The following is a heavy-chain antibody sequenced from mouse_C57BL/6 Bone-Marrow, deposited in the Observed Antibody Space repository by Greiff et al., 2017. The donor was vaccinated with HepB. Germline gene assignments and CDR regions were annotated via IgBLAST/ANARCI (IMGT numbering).Heavy chain of an antibody. CDR1: GYSFTDYN. CDR3: ARPYYYGSRRDWYFDV. D-gene: IGHD1-1*01. Sequence: VQLKQSGPELVKPGASVKISCKASGYSFTDYNMNWVKQSNGKSLEWIGVINPNYGTTSYNQKFKGKATLTVDQSSSTAYMQLNSLTSEDSAVYYCARPYYYGSRRDWYFDVWGTGTTVTVSS. CDR2: INPNYGTT. J-gene: IGHJ1*03. V-gene: IGHV1-39*01.